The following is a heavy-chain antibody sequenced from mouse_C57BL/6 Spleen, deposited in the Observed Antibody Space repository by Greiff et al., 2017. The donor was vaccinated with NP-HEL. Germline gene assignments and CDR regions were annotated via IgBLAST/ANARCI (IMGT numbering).Heavy chain of an antibody. D-gene: IGHD1-1*01. V-gene: IGHV1-52*01. CDR1: GYTFTSYW. CDR2: IDPSDSET. Sequence: VQLQQSGAELVRPGSSVKLSCKASGYTFTSYWMHWVKQRPIQGLEWIGNIDPSDSETHYNQKFKDKATLTVDKSSSTAYMQLSSLTSEDSAVYYCARYYYGGRGYFDYWGQGTTLTVSS. J-gene: IGHJ2*01. CDR3: ARYYYGGRGYFDY.